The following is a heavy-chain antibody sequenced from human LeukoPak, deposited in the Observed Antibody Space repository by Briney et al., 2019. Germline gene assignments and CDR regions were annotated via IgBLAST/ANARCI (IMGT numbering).Heavy chain of an antibody. V-gene: IGHV4-4*07. J-gene: IGHJ4*02. CDR3: ARERSKQWLVQGGAFDY. Sequence: PSETLSLTCTVSGGSISSYYWSWIRQPAGKGLEWIGRIYTSGSTNYNSSLKSRVTMSVDTSKNQFSLKLSSVTAADTAVYYCARERSKQWLVQGGAFDYWGQGTLVTVSS. CDR1: GGSISSYY. D-gene: IGHD6-19*01. CDR2: IYTSGST.